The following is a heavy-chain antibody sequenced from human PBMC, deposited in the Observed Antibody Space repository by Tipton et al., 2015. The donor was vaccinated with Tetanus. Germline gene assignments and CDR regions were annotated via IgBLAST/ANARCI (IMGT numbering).Heavy chain of an antibody. Sequence: LRLSCTVSGASISSGGYFWSWIRQHPGKGLEWIGYINYSGSTYFNPSLKSRVTISADMSENQFSLRLTSVTAADTAVYYCARDPQYINFFPLRGSRGYYDNFWGQGTLVTVSS. V-gene: IGHV4-31*03. D-gene: IGHD3-10*01. CDR2: INYSGST. J-gene: IGHJ4*02. CDR3: ARDPQYINFFPLRGSRGYYDNF. CDR1: GASISSGGYF.